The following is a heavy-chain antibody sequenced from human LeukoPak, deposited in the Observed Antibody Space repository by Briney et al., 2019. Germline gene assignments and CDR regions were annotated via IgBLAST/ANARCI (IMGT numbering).Heavy chain of an antibody. J-gene: IGHJ5*02. CDR1: GGSISSSNW. CDR3: ARDLLPYYYGSGSLDP. D-gene: IGHD3-10*01. CDR2: IYTSGST. Sequence: SETLSLTCAVSGGSISSSNWWSWVRQPPGKGLEWIGRIYTSGSTNYNPSLKSRVTISVDTSKNQFSLKLSSVTAADTAVYYCARDLLPYYYGSGSLDPWGQGTLVTVSS. V-gene: IGHV4-4*02.